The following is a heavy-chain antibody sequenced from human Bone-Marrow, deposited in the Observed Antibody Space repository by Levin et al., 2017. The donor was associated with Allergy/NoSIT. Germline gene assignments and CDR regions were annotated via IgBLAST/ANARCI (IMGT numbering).Heavy chain of an antibody. CDR3: ATDYRIGTVAGAFRV. CDR1: GFTFDDYV. CDR2: IGWNGNVL. V-gene: IGHV3-9*01. Sequence: SCAVSGFTFDDYVMHWVRQAPGKGLEWVPGIGWNGNVLGYSDSVRGRFTISRDNAKMSLYLQMNSLRSEDTALYYCATDYRIGTVAGAFRVWGRGTSVSVSS. J-gene: IGHJ3*01. D-gene: IGHD1-26*01.